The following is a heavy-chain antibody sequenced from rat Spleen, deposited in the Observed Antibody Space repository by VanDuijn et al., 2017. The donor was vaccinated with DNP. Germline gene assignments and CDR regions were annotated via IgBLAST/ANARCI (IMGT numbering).Heavy chain of an antibody. D-gene: IGHD4-2*01. CDR2: ITSSGSDT. V-gene: IGHV5-31*01. CDR1: GFTFNNYW. Sequence: EVQLVESGGDLVQPGRSLKLSCVASGFTFNNYWMTWIRQVPGKGLEWFASITSSGSDTYYPDSVKGRFTISRNNAKNTLYLQMNGLRSEDTATYYCGRDTGHWGQGVMVTVSS. J-gene: IGHJ2*01. CDR3: GRDTGH.